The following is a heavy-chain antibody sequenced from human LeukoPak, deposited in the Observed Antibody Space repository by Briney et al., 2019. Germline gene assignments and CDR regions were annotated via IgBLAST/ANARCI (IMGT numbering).Heavy chain of an antibody. J-gene: IGHJ6*03. Sequence: ASVKVSCKASGYTFTSYDINWVRQATGQGLEWMGWMNPNSGNTGYAQKFQGGVTITRNTSISTAYMELSSLRSEDTAVYYCARGAYQLLGYYYYYMDVWGKGTTVTVSS. D-gene: IGHD2-2*01. V-gene: IGHV1-8*03. CDR1: GYTFTSYD. CDR3: ARGAYQLLGYYYYYMDV. CDR2: MNPNSGNT.